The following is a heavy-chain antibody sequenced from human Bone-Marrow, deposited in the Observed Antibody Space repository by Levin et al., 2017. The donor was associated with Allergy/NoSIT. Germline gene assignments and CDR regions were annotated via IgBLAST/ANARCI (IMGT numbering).Heavy chain of an antibody. CDR1: GYTFTNNG. Sequence: ASVKVSCKASGYTFTNNGIDWVRQAPGQGLEWMGWINPSNGNTRHAQNVQDRVTMTTDTSTSTAYMELRSLRSDDTAVYYCARDTYFDLWGRGTLVTVSS. CDR2: INPSNGNT. V-gene: IGHV1-18*01. J-gene: IGHJ2*01. CDR3: ARDTYFDL.